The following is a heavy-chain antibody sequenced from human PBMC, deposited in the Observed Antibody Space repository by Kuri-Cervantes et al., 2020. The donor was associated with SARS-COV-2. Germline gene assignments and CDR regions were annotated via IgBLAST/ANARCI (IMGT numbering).Heavy chain of an antibody. Sequence: ASVKVSCKASGYTFTSYGTSWVRQAPGQGLEWMGWISAYNGNTNYAQKLQGRVTMTIDTSTSTAYMELRSLRSDDTAVYYCARDRGSYYSTDYYYYYMDVWGKGTTVTVSS. D-gene: IGHD1-26*01. CDR1: GYTFTSYG. CDR2: ISAYNGNT. V-gene: IGHV1-18*01. J-gene: IGHJ6*03. CDR3: ARDRGSYYSTDYYYYYMDV.